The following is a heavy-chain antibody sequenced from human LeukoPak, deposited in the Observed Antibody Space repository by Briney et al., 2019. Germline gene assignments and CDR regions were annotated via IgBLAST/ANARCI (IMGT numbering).Heavy chain of an antibody. Sequence: ASVKVSCKVSGYTLTELSMHWVRQAPGKGLEWMGGFDPEDGETIYAQKFQGRVTMTEDTSTDTAYMELSSLRSEDTAVYYCATSIAVADGVWFDPWGQGTLVTVSS. V-gene: IGHV1-24*01. J-gene: IGHJ5*02. CDR2: FDPEDGET. CDR1: GYTLTELS. D-gene: IGHD6-19*01. CDR3: ATSIAVADGVWFDP.